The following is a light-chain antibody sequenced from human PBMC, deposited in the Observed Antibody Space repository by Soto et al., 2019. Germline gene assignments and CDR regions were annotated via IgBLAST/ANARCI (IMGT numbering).Light chain of an antibody. Sequence: QSVLAQPPSVSGAPGQKITISCTGTRSNIGAAYYVHWYQQFPGTAPKLLIYDTSNRPSGVPDRFSAPRSGTSAYLVITGLEGDDEAVYYCQSYDGSLGGSILFGGGTKLTVL. CDR1: RSNIGAAYY. J-gene: IGLJ2*01. V-gene: IGLV1-40*01. CDR2: DTS. CDR3: QSYDGSLGGSIL.